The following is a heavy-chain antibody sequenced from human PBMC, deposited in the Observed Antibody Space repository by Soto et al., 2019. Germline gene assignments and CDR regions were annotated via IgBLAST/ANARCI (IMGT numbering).Heavy chain of an antibody. CDR1: GITLSSFS. V-gene: IGHV3-21*06. CDR3: ATDPSYGDGFVKSDF. D-gene: IGHD4-17*01. J-gene: IGHJ4*02. Sequence: GGSLRLSCAASGITLSSFSINWVRQAPGKGLEWVSSISSDNRYILYADSVKGRFTISRDNAKNSLFLQMNSLRAADTAVYYCATDPSYGDGFVKSDFWGQGTLVTVSS. CDR2: ISSDNRYI.